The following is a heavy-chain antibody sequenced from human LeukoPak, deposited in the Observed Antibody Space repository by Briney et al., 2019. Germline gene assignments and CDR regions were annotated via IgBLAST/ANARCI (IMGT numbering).Heavy chain of an antibody. D-gene: IGHD5-12*01. CDR1: GFAFSSYW. J-gene: IGHJ4*02. CDR2: IKQDGSEK. Sequence: GRSLRLSCAASGFAFSSYWMSWVPQAPGKGLEWVANIKQDGSEKYYVDSVKGRFTISRDNAKNSLYLQMNSLRAEDTAVYYCARDHRSGYSGYDAGNYFDYWGQGTLVTVSS. V-gene: IGHV3-7*01. CDR3: ARDHRSGYSGYDAGNYFDY.